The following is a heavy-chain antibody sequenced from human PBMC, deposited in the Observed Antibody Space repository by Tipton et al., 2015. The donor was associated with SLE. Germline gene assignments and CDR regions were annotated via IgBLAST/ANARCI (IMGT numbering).Heavy chain of an antibody. Sequence: QSGAEVKKPGASVKVSCKASGYTFTSYGISWVRQAPGQGLEYMGRINPNSGATNYAQKFQGRVTMTTDTSISTAYMELSSLKSDDTAVYYCARDGGYYDGSGSYSWGDYWGQGTLVTVSS. J-gene: IGHJ4*02. D-gene: IGHD3-10*01. CDR2: INPNSGAT. V-gene: IGHV1-2*06. CDR3: ARDGGYYDGSGSYSWGDY. CDR1: GYTFTSYG.